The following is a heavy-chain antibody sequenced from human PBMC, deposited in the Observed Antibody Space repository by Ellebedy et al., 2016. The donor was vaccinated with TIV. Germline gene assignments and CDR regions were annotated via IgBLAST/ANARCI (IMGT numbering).Heavy chain of an antibody. D-gene: IGHD3-10*01. CDR1: GGSFTDYH. CDR3: ARNRLGRRFRESYQYNGMDV. Sequence: MPSETLSLTCGVYGGSFTDYHWSWIRQPPGKGLEWIGQINHSGATNYNQSLKTRVTVSVDTSKNQFSLKVTSVNAADTAVYYCARNRLGRRFRESYQYNGMDVWGQGTTVTVSS. J-gene: IGHJ6*02. V-gene: IGHV4-34*01. CDR2: INHSGAT.